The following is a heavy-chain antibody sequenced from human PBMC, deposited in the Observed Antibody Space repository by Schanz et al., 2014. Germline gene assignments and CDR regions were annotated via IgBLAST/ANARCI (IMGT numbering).Heavy chain of an antibody. CDR2: IYIGGNT. J-gene: IGHJ4*02. CDR1: GFSVGNKY. V-gene: IGHV3-66*01. CDR3: ARGGPAYYFDD. Sequence: DVQLVESGGGLVQPGGSLRLSCAASGFSVGNKYMNWVRQAPGKGLEWVSFIYIGGNTYYADSVKGRFTISRDNSKNTVYIQMNSLRAEDTAVYYCARGGPAYYFDDWGQGTLVTVSS.